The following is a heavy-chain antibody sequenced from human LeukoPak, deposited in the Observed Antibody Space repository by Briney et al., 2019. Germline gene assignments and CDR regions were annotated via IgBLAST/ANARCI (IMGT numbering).Heavy chain of an antibody. CDR3: ARDGGYSSSWSFDY. CDR2: IYTSGST. V-gene: IGHV4-61*02. Sequence: PSQTLSLTCTVSGGSISSGSYYWSWLRQPAGKGLQWIVRIYTSGSTNYNPPLKSRVTISVDPSKNQFSLKLTSVTAADTAVYYRARDGGYSSSWSFDYWGQGTLVTVSS. D-gene: IGHD6-13*01. J-gene: IGHJ4*02. CDR1: GGSISSGSYY.